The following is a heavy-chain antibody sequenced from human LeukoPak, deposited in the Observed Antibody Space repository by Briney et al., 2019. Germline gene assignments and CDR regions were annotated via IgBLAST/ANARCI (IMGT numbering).Heavy chain of an antibody. Sequence: PGGSLRLSCAASGFTVSSNFMSWVRQAPGKGLEWVSSISSSSSYIYYADSVKGRFTISRDNAKNSLYLQMNSLRAEDTAVYYCARDAAAAGSDYWGQGILVTVSS. V-gene: IGHV3-21*01. CDR3: ARDAAAAGSDY. CDR2: ISSSSSYI. CDR1: GFTVSSNF. J-gene: IGHJ4*02. D-gene: IGHD6-13*01.